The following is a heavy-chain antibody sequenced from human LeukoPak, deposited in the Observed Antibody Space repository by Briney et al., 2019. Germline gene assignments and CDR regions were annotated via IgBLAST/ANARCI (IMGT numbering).Heavy chain of an antibody. CDR1: GFTFSTYW. Sequence: GGSLRLSCAASGFTFSTYWMNWVRQAPGRGVEWVANIKQDGSEKYYVDYVKGRFTLSRDSAKNSLYLQMNSLRAEDTAVYYCARAEWSNWYFDLWGRGTLVTVSS. D-gene: IGHD3-3*01. CDR2: IKQDGSEK. V-gene: IGHV3-7*03. CDR3: ARAEWSNWYFDL. J-gene: IGHJ2*01.